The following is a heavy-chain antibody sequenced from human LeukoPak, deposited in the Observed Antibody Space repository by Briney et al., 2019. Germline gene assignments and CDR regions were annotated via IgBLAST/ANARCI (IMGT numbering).Heavy chain of an antibody. J-gene: IGHJ6*02. CDR3: ARDRPDVSNYYYGMDV. D-gene: IGHD5/OR15-5a*01. CDR1: GYTFTSYA. Sequence: WASVKVSCKASGYTFTSYAMHWVRQAPGQRLEWMGWINAGNGNTKYSQKFQGRVTITRDTSASTAYMELSSLRSEDTAVYYCARDRPDVSNYYYGMDVWGQGTTVTVSS. V-gene: IGHV1-3*01. CDR2: INAGNGNT.